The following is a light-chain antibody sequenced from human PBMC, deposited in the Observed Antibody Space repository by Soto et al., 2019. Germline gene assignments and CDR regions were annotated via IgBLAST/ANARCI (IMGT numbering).Light chain of an antibody. V-gene: IGKV1-5*03. CDR3: QQYGSFPWA. Sequence: DIQMTQSPSTLSGSVGDRVTITCRASQTISSWLAWYQQKPGKAPKLLIYKASTLKSGVPSRFSGSGSGTDFTLTISRLEPEDFAVYYCQQYGSFPWAFGQGTKVDIK. CDR1: QTISSW. CDR2: KAS. J-gene: IGKJ1*01.